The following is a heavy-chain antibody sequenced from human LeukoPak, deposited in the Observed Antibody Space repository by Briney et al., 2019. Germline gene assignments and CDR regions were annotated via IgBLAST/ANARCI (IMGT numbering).Heavy chain of an antibody. D-gene: IGHD3-9*01. CDR3: ARAYYDILTGYHYYFDY. Sequence: ASVKVSCKASGYTFTGYYMHWVRQAPGQGLEWMGRINPNSGGTNYAQKFQGRVTMTRNTSISTAYMELSSLRSEDTAVYYCARAYYDILTGYHYYFDYWGQGTLVTVSS. J-gene: IGHJ4*02. V-gene: IGHV1-2*06. CDR2: INPNSGGT. CDR1: GYTFTGYY.